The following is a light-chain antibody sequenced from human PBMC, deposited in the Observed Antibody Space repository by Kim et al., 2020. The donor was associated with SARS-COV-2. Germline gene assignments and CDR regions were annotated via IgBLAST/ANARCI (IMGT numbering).Light chain of an antibody. Sequence: VALGQTVRITCQGDSRRSYYATWYQQKPGKAPILVIYGKNNRPSGIPARFSGSSSGSTASLTITGTQAGDEADYYCNTRDSKDNVVFGGGTQLTVL. CDR2: GKN. CDR3: NTRDSKDNVV. V-gene: IGLV3-19*01. CDR1: SRRSYY. J-gene: IGLJ2*01.